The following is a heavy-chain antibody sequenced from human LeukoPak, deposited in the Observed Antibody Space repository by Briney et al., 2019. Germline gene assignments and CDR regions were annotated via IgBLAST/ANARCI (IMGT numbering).Heavy chain of an antibody. D-gene: IGHD5-24*01. CDR3: ARGVEMATFDY. J-gene: IGHJ4*02. CDR2: IYYSGST. CDR1: GGSISSSSYY. V-gene: IGHV4-39*07. Sequence: SDTLSLTCTVSGGSISSSSYYWGWIRQPPGKGLEWIGSIYYSGSTYYNPSLKSRVTISVDTSKNQFSLKLSSVTAADTAVYYCARGVEMATFDYWGQGTLVTVSS.